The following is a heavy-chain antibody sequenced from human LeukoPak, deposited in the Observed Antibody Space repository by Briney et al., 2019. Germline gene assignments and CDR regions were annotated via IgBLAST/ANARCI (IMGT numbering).Heavy chain of an antibody. Sequence: GESLKISCKGSGYSFTSYWISWVRQMPGKGLEWMGRIGPSDSYTNYSPSFQGHVTISADKSISTAYLQWSSLKASDTAMYYCARLDSGPFDYFDYWGQGTLVTVSS. D-gene: IGHD5-12*01. J-gene: IGHJ4*02. CDR1: GYSFTSYW. CDR3: ARLDSGPFDYFDY. CDR2: IGPSDSYT. V-gene: IGHV5-10-1*01.